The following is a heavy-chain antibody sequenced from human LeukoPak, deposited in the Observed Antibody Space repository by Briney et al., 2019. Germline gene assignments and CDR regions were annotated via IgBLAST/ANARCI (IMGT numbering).Heavy chain of an antibody. Sequence: GGSLRLSCAASGFTFSSYSMNWVRQATGKGLEWISYFSTSSGTISYADSVKGRFTISRDNAKNSLYLQMNSLRAEDTAVYYCVRDSMYAFDMWGQGTMVTVSS. J-gene: IGHJ3*02. D-gene: IGHD2-2*01. CDR1: GFTFSSYS. CDR2: FSTSSGTI. V-gene: IGHV3-48*01. CDR3: VRDSMYAFDM.